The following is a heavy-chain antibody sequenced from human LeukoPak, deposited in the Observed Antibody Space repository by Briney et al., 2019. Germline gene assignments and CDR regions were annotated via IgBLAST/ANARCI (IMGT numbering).Heavy chain of an antibody. CDR1: GYTFTGYY. J-gene: IGHJ4*02. Sequence: ASVRVSCKASGYTFTGYYMHWVRQAPGQGLEWMGWINPNSGGTNYAQKFQGRVTMTRDTSISTAYMELSRLRSDDTAVYYCARSEYSSSSSTFDYWGQGTLVTVSS. CDR2: INPNSGGT. D-gene: IGHD6-6*01. CDR3: ARSEYSSSSSTFDY. V-gene: IGHV1-2*02.